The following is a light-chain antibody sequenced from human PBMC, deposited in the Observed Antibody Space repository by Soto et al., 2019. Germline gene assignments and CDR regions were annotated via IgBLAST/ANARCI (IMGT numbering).Light chain of an antibody. J-gene: IGKJ1*01. Sequence: DIQMTQSTSTLSASVGDRVTITCRASQSISSCLAWYQQKPGKAPKLLIYDASSLESGVPSRFSGSGSGTEFNLPISSLQPDDFATYYCQHQRTFGQGTKVEIK. CDR3: QHQRT. V-gene: IGKV1-5*01. CDR1: QSISSC. CDR2: DAS.